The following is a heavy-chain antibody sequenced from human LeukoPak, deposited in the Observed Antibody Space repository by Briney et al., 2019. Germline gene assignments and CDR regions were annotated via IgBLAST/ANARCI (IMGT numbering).Heavy chain of an antibody. CDR1: GFTFSSYA. D-gene: IGHD5-12*01. Sequence: AGGSLRLSCAASGFTFSSYAMSWVRQAPGKGLEWVSAISGSGGSTYYADSVKGRFTISRDNSKNTLYLQMNSLRAEDTAVYYCAKVRGHKWLRYFGADGGIAFDIWGQGTMVTVSS. V-gene: IGHV3-23*01. CDR3: AKVRGHKWLRYFGADGGIAFDI. CDR2: ISGSGGST. J-gene: IGHJ3*02.